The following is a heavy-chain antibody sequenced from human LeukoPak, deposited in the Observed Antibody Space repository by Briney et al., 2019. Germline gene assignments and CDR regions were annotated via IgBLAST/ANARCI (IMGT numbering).Heavy chain of an antibody. CDR3: VRGGLVRGTLNSLISFDV. J-gene: IGHJ3*01. CDR2: TYYRSKWYKDEAGSYK. Sequence: SQTLSLTCAISGDSVSRNNAGWSWIRQSPSRGLEWLARTYYRSKWYKDEAGSYKDEAGSLKNRITINADTAKNRVSLQVTSVTAEDTDMYYCVRGGLVRGTLNSLISFDVWGQGIMVTVSS. D-gene: IGHD3-10*01. V-gene: IGHV6-1*01. CDR1: GDSVSRNNAG.